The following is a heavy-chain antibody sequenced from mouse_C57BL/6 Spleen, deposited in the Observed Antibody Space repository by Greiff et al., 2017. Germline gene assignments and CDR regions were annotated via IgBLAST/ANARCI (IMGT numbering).Heavy chain of an antibody. CDR1: GYTFTDYE. J-gene: IGHJ2*01. Sequence: VQLQQSGAELVRPGASVTLSCKASGYTFTDYEMHWVKQTPVHGLEWIGAIDPDTGGTAYNQKFKGKAILTADKSSSTAYMELRSLTSEDSAVYYCTTDTTVDYWGQGTTLTVSS. D-gene: IGHD1-1*01. V-gene: IGHV1-15*01. CDR2: IDPDTGGT. CDR3: TTDTTVDY.